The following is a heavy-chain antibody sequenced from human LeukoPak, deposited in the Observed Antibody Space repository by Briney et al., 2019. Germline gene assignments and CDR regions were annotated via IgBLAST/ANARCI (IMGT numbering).Heavy chain of an antibody. CDR3: ARDRYYYDSSGRDY. J-gene: IGHJ4*02. Sequence: ASVKVSCKASGYTFTSYGISWVRQAPGQGLEWMGWISAYNGNTNYAQKLQGRVTMTTDTSTSTAYMELRSLRSDDTAVYYCARDRYYYDSSGRDYWGQGTLVTVSS. CDR2: ISAYNGNT. V-gene: IGHV1-18*01. CDR1: GYTFTSYG. D-gene: IGHD3-22*01.